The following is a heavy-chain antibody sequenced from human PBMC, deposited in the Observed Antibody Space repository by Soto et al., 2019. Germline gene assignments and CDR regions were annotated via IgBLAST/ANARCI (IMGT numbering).Heavy chain of an antibody. D-gene: IGHD5-18*01. CDR3: AADGSPTAMVNFYYYYYGMDV. CDR2: IVVGSGNT. CDR1: GFTFTSSA. V-gene: IGHV1-58*01. J-gene: IGHJ6*02. Sequence: SVKVSCKASGFTFTSSAVQWVRQARGQRLEWIGWIVVGSGNTNYAQKFQERVTITRDMSTSTAYMELSSLRSEDTAVYYCAADGSPTAMVNFYYYYYGMDVWGQGTTVTVSS.